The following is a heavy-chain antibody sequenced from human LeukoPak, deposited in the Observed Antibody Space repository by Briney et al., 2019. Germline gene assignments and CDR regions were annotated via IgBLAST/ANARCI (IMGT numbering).Heavy chain of an antibody. J-gene: IGHJ4*02. CDR3: VWEQNGFDY. D-gene: IGHD1-26*01. CDR2: IYYSGST. Sequence: SETLSLTCTVSGGSISSYYWSWIRQPPGKGLEWIGYIYYSGSTNYNPSLKSRVTISVDTSKNQFSLKLSSVTAADTAVYYCVWEQNGFDYWGQGTLVTVSS. V-gene: IGHV4-59*12. CDR1: GGSISSYY.